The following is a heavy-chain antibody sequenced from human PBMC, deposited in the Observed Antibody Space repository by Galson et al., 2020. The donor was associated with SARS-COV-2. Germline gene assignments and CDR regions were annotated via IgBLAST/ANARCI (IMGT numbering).Heavy chain of an antibody. CDR3: ARGGLGPGGAFDI. CDR2: IGTAGDP. V-gene: IGHV3-13*05. CDR1: GFTLSSYD. D-gene: IGHD7-27*01. J-gene: IGHJ3*02. Sequence: GESQKISCAASGFTLSSYDMHWVRQATGKGLEWVSAIGTAGDPYYPGSVKGRFTISRENAKNSLYLQMNSLRAGDTAVYYCARGGLGPGGAFDIWGQGPMVTVSS.